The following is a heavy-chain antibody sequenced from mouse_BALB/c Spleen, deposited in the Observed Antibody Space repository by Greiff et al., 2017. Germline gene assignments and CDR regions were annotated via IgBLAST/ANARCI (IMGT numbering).Heavy chain of an antibody. Sequence: VKLMESAAELARPGASVKMSCKASGYTFTSYTMHWVKQRPGQGLEWIGYINPSSGYTEYNQKFKDKTTLTADKSSSTAYMQLSSLTSEDSAVYYCARAGYGSSSWFAYWGQGTLVTVSA. CDR2: INPSSGYT. J-gene: IGHJ3*01. CDR1: GYTFTSYT. CDR3: ARAGYGSSSWFAY. D-gene: IGHD1-1*01. V-gene: IGHV1-4*02.